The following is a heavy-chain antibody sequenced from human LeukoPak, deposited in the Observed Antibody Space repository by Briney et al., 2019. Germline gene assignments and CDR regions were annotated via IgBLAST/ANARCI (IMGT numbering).Heavy chain of an antibody. Sequence: PGGSLRLSCAASGFTFSSYWMHWVRQAPGKGLVWVSRINSDGSSTSYADSVKGRFTISRDNAKNTMYLQMNSLRAEDKAVYYYERGASAGTGYYYYGMDVWGQGTTVTVSS. CDR2: INSDGSST. CDR1: GFTFSSYW. D-gene: IGHD6-19*01. J-gene: IGHJ6*02. CDR3: ERGASAGTGYYYYGMDV. V-gene: IGHV3-74*01.